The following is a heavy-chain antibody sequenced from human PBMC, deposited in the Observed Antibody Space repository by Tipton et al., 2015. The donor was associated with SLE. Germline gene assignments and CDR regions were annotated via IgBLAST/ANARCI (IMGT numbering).Heavy chain of an antibody. CDR2: IYYTGST. CDR1: GYSISSDYY. Sequence: TLSLTCTVSGYSISSDYYWSWVRQPPGKGLEWIGDIYYTGSTYYNPSLKSRATISVDPSNNQFSLRLTSVTAADTAVYYCAGRGDLVVVTSYLDYWGQGTLVSVSS. V-gene: IGHV4-38-2*02. CDR3: AGRGDLVVVTSYLDY. D-gene: IGHD2-21*02. J-gene: IGHJ4*02.